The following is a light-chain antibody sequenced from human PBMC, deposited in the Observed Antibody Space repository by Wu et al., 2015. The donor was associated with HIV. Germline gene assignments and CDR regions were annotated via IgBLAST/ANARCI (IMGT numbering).Light chain of an antibody. J-gene: IGKJ2*01. CDR1: HNINNY. CDR3: HQTYSIPFT. CDR2: AAS. Sequence: DIRMTQSPSSLSASLGDRVTITCRASHNINNYLNWYQQKPGKAPKFLIYAASNLHAGVPSRFSGRRSGTEFTLTITNLQRDDFATYFCHQTYSIPFTFGQGTNLEIK. V-gene: IGKV1-39*01.